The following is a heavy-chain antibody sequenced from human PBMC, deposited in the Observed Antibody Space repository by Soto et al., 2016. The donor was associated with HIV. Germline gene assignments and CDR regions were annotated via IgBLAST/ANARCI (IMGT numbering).Heavy chain of an antibody. V-gene: IGHV1-2*02. CDR3: ARMGYCGGDCFFXHH. D-gene: IGHD2-21*02. Sequence: QVQLVQSGAEVKKPGASVKVSCKASGYTFTGYYIHWVRQAPGQGLEWMGWMNPNGGDTNYAQKFQGRVIMTRDTSISMAYMELSRLKSDDTAVYFCARMGYCGGDCFFXHHWGQGTLVTVSS. J-gene: IGHJ1*01. CDR2: MNPNGGDT. CDR1: GYTFTGYY.